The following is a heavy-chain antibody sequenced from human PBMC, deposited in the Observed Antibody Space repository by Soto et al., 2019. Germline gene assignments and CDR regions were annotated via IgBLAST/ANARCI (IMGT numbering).Heavy chain of an antibody. CDR3: AREGRMSAADDLTRGYYFDY. V-gene: IGHV1-69*01. CDR2: IIPIFGTA. D-gene: IGHD6-13*01. CDR1: GGTFSSYA. J-gene: IGHJ4*02. Sequence: QVQLVQSGAEVKKPGSSVKVSCKASGGTFSSYAISWVRQAPGQGLEWMGGIIPIFGTANYAQKFQGRVTITADESTSTAYMELSSLRSEDTAVYYCAREGRMSAADDLTRGYYFDYWGQGTLVTVSS.